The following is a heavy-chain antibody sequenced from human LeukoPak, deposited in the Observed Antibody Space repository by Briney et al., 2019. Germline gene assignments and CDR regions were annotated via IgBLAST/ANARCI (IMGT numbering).Heavy chain of an antibody. J-gene: IGHJ5*02. V-gene: IGHV3-33*01. Sequence: PGRSLRLSCAASGFTFSSYGMHWVRQAPGKGLEWVALIWYDGSNKYYADSVKGRFTISRDNSKNTLYLQMNSLRVEDTALYFCAREQQLNWFDPWGQGTLVTVSS. CDR3: AREQQLNWFDP. D-gene: IGHD6-13*01. CDR1: GFTFSSYG. CDR2: IWYDGSNK.